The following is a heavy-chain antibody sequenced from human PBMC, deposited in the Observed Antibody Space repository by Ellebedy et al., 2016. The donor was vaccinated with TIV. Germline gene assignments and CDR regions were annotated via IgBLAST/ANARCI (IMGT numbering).Heavy chain of an antibody. CDR1: GFTFSSYA. D-gene: IGHD4-17*01. CDR2: ISGSGGST. J-gene: IGHJ4*02. Sequence: GESLKISXAASGFTFSSYAMSWVRQAPGKGLEWVSAISGSGGSTYYADSVKGRFTISRDNSKNTLYLQMNSLRAEDTAVYYCAKYGDYGFDYWGQGTLVTVSS. V-gene: IGHV3-23*01. CDR3: AKYGDYGFDY.